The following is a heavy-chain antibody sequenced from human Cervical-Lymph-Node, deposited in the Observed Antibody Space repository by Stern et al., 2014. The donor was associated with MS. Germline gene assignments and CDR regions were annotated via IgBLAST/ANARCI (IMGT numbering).Heavy chain of an antibody. CDR3: ARGCYGDYVDWFDP. Sequence: EVQLVESGGGLVKPGGSLRLSCAASGFTFSSYSMNWVRQAPGKGLEWVSSIRSSSSYIYYADSVKGRFTISRDNAKNSLYLQMNSLRAEDTAVYYFARGCYGDYVDWFDPWGQGTLVTVSS. CDR2: IRSSSSYI. CDR1: GFTFSSYS. V-gene: IGHV3-21*01. D-gene: IGHD4-17*01. J-gene: IGHJ5*02.